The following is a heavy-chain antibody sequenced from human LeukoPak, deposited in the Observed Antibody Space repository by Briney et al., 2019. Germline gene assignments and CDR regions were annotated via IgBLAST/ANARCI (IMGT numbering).Heavy chain of an antibody. Sequence: ASVKVSCKASGYTFTGYYMHWVRQAPGQGLEWMGWINPNSGGTNYAQKFQGRVTMTRDTSISTAYMELSRLRSDDTAVYYCARDEGGSYFPDAFDIWGQGTMVTVSS. CDR3: ARDEGGSYFPDAFDI. V-gene: IGHV1-2*02. D-gene: IGHD1-26*01. CDR1: GYTFTGYY. CDR2: INPNSGGT. J-gene: IGHJ3*02.